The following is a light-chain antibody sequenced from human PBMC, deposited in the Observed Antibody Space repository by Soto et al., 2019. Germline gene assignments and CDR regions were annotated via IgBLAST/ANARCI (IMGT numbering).Light chain of an antibody. CDR1: MSDIGAYDY. J-gene: IGLJ1*01. CDR3: FSFTTTSPHV. CDR2: EVN. Sequence: LSQPPSLSASSGPSITISFTRTMSDIGAYDYVSWFQQHPGKAPKLMISEVNSRPSGVSNRFSGSKSGNTAYRTISGLQVEDEAEYFRFSFTTTSPHVFGTGTKVTVL. V-gene: IGLV2-14*01.